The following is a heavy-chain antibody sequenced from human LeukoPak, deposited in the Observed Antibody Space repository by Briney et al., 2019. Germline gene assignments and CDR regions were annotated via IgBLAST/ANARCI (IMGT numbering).Heavy chain of an antibody. CDR3: AELGITMIGGV. CDR2: ISSSGSTI. D-gene: IGHD3-10*02. J-gene: IGHJ6*04. V-gene: IGHV3-48*03. CDR1: GFTFSSYE. Sequence: GGSLRLSCAASGFTFSSYEMNWVHQAPGKGLEWVSYISSSGSTIYYADSVKGRFTISRDNAKNSLYLQMNSLRAENTAVYYCAELGITMIGGVWGKGTTVTISS.